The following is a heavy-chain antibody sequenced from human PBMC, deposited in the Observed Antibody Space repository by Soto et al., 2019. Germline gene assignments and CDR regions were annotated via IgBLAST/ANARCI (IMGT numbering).Heavy chain of an antibody. CDR3: ARDFGYSSSWYNWFDH. CDR1: GGSISSYY. J-gene: IGHJ5*02. Sequence: QVQLQESGPGLVKPSETLSLTCTVSGGSISSYYWSWIRQPAGKGLEWIGRIYTSGSTNYNPSLKSRVTMSVDTSKNQFALKLSSVTAADTAVYYCARDFGYSSSWYNWFDHWGQGTLVTVSS. CDR2: IYTSGST. D-gene: IGHD6-13*01. V-gene: IGHV4-4*07.